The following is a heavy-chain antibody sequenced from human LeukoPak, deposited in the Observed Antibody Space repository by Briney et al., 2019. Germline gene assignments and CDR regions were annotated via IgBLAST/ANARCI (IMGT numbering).Heavy chain of an antibody. CDR1: GASISNSEFY. CDR3: ARESKKRYSGSYGHDAFDI. CDR2: IYSSGSP. Sequence: SETLSLTCTVSGASISNSEFYWGWIRQAPGKGLEWIGSIYSSGSPYYSPSFKSRATMSIDRSQNHFSLRLTSVTAADTAVYYCARESKKRYSGSYGHDAFDIWGQGTMVTVSS. D-gene: IGHD1-26*01. J-gene: IGHJ3*02. V-gene: IGHV4-39*07.